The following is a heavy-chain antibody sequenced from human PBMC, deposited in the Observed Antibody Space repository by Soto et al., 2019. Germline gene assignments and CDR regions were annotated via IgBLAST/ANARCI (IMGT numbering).Heavy chain of an antibody. V-gene: IGHV3-30*18. D-gene: IGHD1-1*01. Sequence: PWGSLRLSCAASGFTFSNYGMHWVRQTPGKGLEWVALILYYVSNKYYADSVKGRFTISRDNSKNTLYLQVSSLRAEDTAVYYCAKSRDAYNFYFYYGREVWGDGNSVNISP. CDR1: GFTFSNYG. J-gene: IGHJ6*04. CDR2: ILYYVSNK. CDR3: AKSRDAYNFYFYYGREV.